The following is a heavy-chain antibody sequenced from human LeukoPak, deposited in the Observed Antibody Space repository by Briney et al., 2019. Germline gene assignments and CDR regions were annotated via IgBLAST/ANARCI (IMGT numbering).Heavy chain of an antibody. J-gene: IGHJ5*02. D-gene: IGHD5-24*01. V-gene: IGHV1-18*01. CDR2: ISAYNGNT. CDR1: GYTFTSYG. CDR3: ARDNSVRDEAWWFNP. Sequence: ASVKVSCKASGYTFTSYGITWVRQAPEQGLEWMGWISAYNGNTNYAQKLQGRVTMTTDTSTSTVYMELRSLRSDDTAVYYCARDNSVRDEAWWFNPWGQGTLVTVSS.